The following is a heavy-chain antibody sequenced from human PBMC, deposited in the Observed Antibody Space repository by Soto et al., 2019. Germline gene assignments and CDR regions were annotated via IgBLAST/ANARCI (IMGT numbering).Heavy chain of an antibody. V-gene: IGHV4-30-4*01. CDR3: ARDRGVMVFDY. Sequence: SETLSLTCTVSGGSISSGDYYWSWIRQPPGKGLEWIGYIYYSGSTYYNPSLKSRVTISVDTSKNQFSLKLSSVTAADTAVYYCARDRGVMVFDYWGQGTLVTVS. CDR2: IYYSGST. CDR1: GGSISSGDYY. J-gene: IGHJ4*02. D-gene: IGHD2-8*01.